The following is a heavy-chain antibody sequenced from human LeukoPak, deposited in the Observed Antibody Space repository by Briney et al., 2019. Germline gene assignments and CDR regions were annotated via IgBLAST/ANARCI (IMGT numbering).Heavy chain of an antibody. CDR2: ISYDGSNK. CDR1: GFTFSSYA. CDR3: AREPLGGWFGELPVDY. D-gene: IGHD3-10*01. J-gene: IGHJ4*02. Sequence: PGGSLRLSCAASGFTFSSYAMHWVRQAPGKGLEWVAVISYDGSNKYYADSVKGRFTISRDNSKNTLYLQMNSLRAEDTAVYYCAREPLGGWFGELPVDYWGQGTLVTVSS. V-gene: IGHV3-30*04.